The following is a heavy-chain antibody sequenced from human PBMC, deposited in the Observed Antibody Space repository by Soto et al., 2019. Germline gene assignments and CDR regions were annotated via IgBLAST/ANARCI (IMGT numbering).Heavy chain of an antibody. Sequence: SETLSLTCTVSGGSIYRSGYYWGWIRQPPGRGLEWIGNIDYNGVTYSNPSLKSRVTISRDTSKNQSSLKLTSVTAADTALYYCGKVLVGATGHTDSDSWGPGTLVTVSS. D-gene: IGHD2-15*01. J-gene: IGHJ4*02. V-gene: IGHV4-39*01. CDR3: GKVLVGATGHTDSDS. CDR2: IDYNGVT. CDR1: GGSIYRSGYY.